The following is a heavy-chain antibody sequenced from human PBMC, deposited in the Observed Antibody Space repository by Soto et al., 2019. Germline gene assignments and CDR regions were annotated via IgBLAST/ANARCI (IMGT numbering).Heavy chain of an antibody. V-gene: IGHV4-59*01. J-gene: IGHJ6*02. CDR1: GGSISSYY. CDR2: IYYSGST. CDR3: ARDLGDFWSGYRYYYYGMDV. Sequence: SETLSLTCTVSGGSISSYYWSWIRQPPGKGLEWIGYIYYSGSTNYNPSLKSRVTISVDTSKNQFSLKLSSVTAADTAVYYCARDLGDFWSGYRYYYYGMDVWGQGTTVTVSS. D-gene: IGHD3-3*01.